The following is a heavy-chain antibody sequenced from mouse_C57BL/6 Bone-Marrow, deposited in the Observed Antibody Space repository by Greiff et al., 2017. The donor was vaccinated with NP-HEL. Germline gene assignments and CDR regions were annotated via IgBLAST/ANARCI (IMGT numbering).Heavy chain of an antibody. J-gene: IGHJ2*01. V-gene: IGHV1-50*01. Sequence: VQLQQSGAELVKPGASVKLSCKASGYTFTSYWMQWVKQRPGQGLEWIGEIDPSDSYTNYNQKFKGKATLTVDTSSSTAYMQLSSLTSEDSAVYYCASETAQATLDYWGQGTTLTVSS. D-gene: IGHD3-2*02. CDR2: IDPSDSYT. CDR1: GYTFTSYW. CDR3: ASETAQATLDY.